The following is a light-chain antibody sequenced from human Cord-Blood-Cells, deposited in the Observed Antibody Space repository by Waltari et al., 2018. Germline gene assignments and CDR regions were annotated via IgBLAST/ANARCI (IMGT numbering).Light chain of an antibody. Sequence: QSVLTQPPSVSAAPGQKVTISCSVSSSNIGNNFLSRYHQLPGTAPKLLIYENMKRPYAFPDRCPCYWSGTTFCFFSTVLQTGDEAEYYCGTWDSSLSANWVFGGGTKLTVL. CDR3: GTWDSSLSANWV. J-gene: IGLJ3*02. CDR1: SSNIGNNF. V-gene: IGLV1-51*02. CDR2: ENM.